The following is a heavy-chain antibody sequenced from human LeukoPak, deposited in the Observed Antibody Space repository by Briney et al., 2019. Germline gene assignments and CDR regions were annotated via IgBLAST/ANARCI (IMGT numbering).Heavy chain of an antibody. CDR2: INPTNGDT. Sequence: RVASVKVSCKASGYVFTGSYIHWVRQAPGQGLEWMGWINPTNGDTNFAQKFQGRITMTRDTSITTAYMELGRLRSDDAAVYYCARFRPPYYGMDAWGQGTMVTVSS. CDR3: ARFRPPYYGMDA. CDR1: GYVFTGSY. J-gene: IGHJ6*02. V-gene: IGHV1-2*02.